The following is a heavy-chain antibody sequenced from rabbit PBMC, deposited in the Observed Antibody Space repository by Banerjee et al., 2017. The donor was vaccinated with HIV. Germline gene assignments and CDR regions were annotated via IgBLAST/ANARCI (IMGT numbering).Heavy chain of an antibody. CDR2: IYAGSSGRT. D-gene: IGHD6-1*01. V-gene: IGHV1S45*01. J-gene: IGHJ4*01. CDR1: GFDFSSNA. Sequence: QEQLEESGGDLVKPGGTLTLTCKASGFDFSSNAMCWFRQAPGKGLELIACIYAGSSGRTWYASWVNGRFTISKTSSTTVTLQMTSLTAADTATYFCARGIGTATWVGDTYTTVYYFNLWGQGTLVTVS. CDR3: ARGIGTATWVGDTYTTVYYFNL.